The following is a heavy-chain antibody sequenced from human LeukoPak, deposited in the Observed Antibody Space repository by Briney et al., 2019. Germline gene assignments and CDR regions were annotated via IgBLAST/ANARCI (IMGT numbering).Heavy chain of an antibody. CDR3: ARDLRLQHYYYYYMDV. J-gene: IGHJ6*03. Sequence: PGGSLRLSCAASGVTFSSYRMSWVRQTPGERLGRVAHIKQDGSEKYYVDSVKGRFTISRENAKNSLYLQMNSLRAEDTAVYYCARDLRLQHYYYYYMDVRGKGTTVTVS. D-gene: IGHD5-18*01. CDR1: GVTFSSYR. CDR2: IKQDGSEK. V-gene: IGHV3-7*01.